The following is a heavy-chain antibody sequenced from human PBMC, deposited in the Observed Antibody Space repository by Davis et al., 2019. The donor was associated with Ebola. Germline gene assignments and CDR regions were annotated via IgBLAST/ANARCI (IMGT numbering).Heavy chain of an antibody. CDR2: ISAYNGNT. CDR3: ARDRIVVVVAATQAYYYYGMDV. D-gene: IGHD2-15*01. CDR1: GYTFTSYG. V-gene: IGHV1-18*01. J-gene: IGHJ6*02. Sequence: AASVKVSCKASGYTFTSYGISWVRQAPGQGLEWMGWISAYNGNTNYAQKLQGRVTMTRDTSTSTVYMELSSLRSEDTAVYYCARDRIVVVVAATQAYYYYGMDVWGQGTTVTVSS.